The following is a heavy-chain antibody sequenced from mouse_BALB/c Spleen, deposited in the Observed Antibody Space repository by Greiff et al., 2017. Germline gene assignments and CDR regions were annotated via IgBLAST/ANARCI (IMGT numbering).Heavy chain of an antibody. D-gene: IGHD3-1*01. J-gene: IGHJ4*01. CDR3: AIRGSSGERAMDY. Sequence: EVQGVESGGGLVQPGGSRKLSCAASGFTFSSFGMHWVRQAPEKGLEWVAYISSGSSTIYYADTVKGRFTISRDNPKNTLFLQMTSLRSEDTAMYYCAIRGSSGERAMDYWGQGTSVTVSS. CDR2: ISSGSSTI. V-gene: IGHV5-17*02. CDR1: GFTFSSFG.